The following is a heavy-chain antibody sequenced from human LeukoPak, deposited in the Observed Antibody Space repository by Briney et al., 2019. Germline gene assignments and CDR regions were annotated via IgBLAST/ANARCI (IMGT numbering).Heavy chain of an antibody. J-gene: IGHJ4*02. Sequence: SVTVSCKVSGGTFSSYAISWVRQAPGQGLEWMGGIIPIFGTANYAQKFQGRVTITADESTSTAYMELSSLRSDDTAVYYCARAYSGWGHFDYWGQGTLVTVSS. CDR2: IIPIFGTA. CDR1: GGTFSSYA. CDR3: ARAYSGWGHFDY. D-gene: IGHD6-19*01. V-gene: IGHV1-69*13.